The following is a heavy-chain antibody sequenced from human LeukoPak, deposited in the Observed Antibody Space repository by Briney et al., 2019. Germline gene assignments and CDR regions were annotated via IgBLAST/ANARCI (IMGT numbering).Heavy chain of an antibody. Sequence: GGSLRLSCAASGFTFSSYGMHWVRRAPGKGLEWVAVISYDGSNKYYADSVKGRFTISRDNSKNTLYLQMKSLRAEDTAVYYCAKDIYGSVFYGMDVWGKGTTVTVSS. CDR2: ISYDGSNK. CDR1: GFTFSSYG. D-gene: IGHD3-10*01. V-gene: IGHV3-30*18. CDR3: AKDIYGSVFYGMDV. J-gene: IGHJ6*04.